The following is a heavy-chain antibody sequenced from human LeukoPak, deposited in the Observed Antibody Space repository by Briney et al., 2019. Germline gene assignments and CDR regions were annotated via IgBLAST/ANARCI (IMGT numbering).Heavy chain of an antibody. CDR2: ITASGYNT. J-gene: IGHJ4*02. Sequence: GSLRVSCAASRFTFSNFAMNWVRLDPGKGLEGVSAITASGYNTYYTDSVKGRFTISRDNSKNTLYRQMNSLRVEDTAVYYCAKVRSGNNYYFDYWGQGTLVTVSS. CDR3: AKVRSGNNYYFDY. V-gene: IGHV3-23*01. CDR1: RFTFSNFA. D-gene: IGHD1/OR15-1a*01.